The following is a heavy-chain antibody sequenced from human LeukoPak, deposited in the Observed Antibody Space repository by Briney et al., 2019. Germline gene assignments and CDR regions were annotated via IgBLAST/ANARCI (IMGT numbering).Heavy chain of an antibody. CDR1: GFTFSSYA. V-gene: IGHV3-23*01. Sequence: PGGSLRLSCTASGFTFSSYAMSWVRQAPGKGLEWVSTISGSGGTTYYSDSVKGRFTMSRDNSKNTLNLQLNSLRAEDTAVHYCAKDRNYDFTVDAFDIWGQGTLVTVSS. CDR3: AKDRNYDFTVDAFDI. D-gene: IGHD1-7*01. CDR2: ISGSGGTT. J-gene: IGHJ3*02.